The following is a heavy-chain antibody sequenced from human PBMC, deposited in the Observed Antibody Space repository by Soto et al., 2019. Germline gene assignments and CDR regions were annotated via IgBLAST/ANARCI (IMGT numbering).Heavy chain of an antibody. Sequence: ASVKVSCKASGYTFTSYGISWVRQAPGQGLEWMGWISAYNGNTNYAQKLQGRVTMTTDTSTSTAYMELRSLRSDDTAVYYCARDPGIVVVPAPSRNNWFDPWSQGTLVTVSS. J-gene: IGHJ5*02. CDR2: ISAYNGNT. CDR3: ARDPGIVVVPAPSRNNWFDP. V-gene: IGHV1-18*01. D-gene: IGHD2-2*01. CDR1: GYTFTSYG.